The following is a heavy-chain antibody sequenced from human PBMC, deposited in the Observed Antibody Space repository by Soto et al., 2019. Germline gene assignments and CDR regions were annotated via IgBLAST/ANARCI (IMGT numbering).Heavy chain of an antibody. V-gene: IGHV6-1*01. D-gene: IGHD2-8*01. CDR1: GDSVSSNSAA. J-gene: IGHJ4*02. CDR2: TYYRSKWYN. Sequence: SQTLSLTCVISGDSVSSNSAAWNWIRQSPSRGLEWLGRTYYRSKWYNDYAVSVKSRITINPDTSKNQFSLQLNSVTPEDTAVYYCAREDCTNGVCYTFSLDYWGQGTLVTVSS. CDR3: AREDCTNGVCYTFSLDY.